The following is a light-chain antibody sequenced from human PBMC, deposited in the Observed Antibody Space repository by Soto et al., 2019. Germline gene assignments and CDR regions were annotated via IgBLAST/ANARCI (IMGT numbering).Light chain of an antibody. V-gene: IGKV3-20*01. Sequence: VCTQCPSTMTLSPGEGASPSCSASQRVSSGAFAWYRQKPGQAPGFRIYGASKRATGTPDRFSGSGSGTDFTLTISSLQPEDVAAYYCQEYNSPPLTFGGGTSVDI. CDR2: GAS. CDR3: QEYNSPPLT. CDR1: QRVSSGA. J-gene: IGKJ4*01.